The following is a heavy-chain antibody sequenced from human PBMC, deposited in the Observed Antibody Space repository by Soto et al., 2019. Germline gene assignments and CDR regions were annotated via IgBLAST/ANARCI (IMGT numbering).Heavy chain of an antibody. V-gene: IGHV4-34*01. CDR2: INHSGST. D-gene: IGHD3-10*01. J-gene: IGHJ6*02. CDR3: ARVNYLGYYYYYGMDV. Sequence: SETLSLTCAVYGGSFSGYYWSWIRQPPGKGLEWIGEINHSGSTNYNPSLKSRVTISVDTSKNQFSLKLSSVTAADTAVYYCARVNYLGYYYYYGMDVWGQGTTVTVSS. CDR1: GGSFSGYY.